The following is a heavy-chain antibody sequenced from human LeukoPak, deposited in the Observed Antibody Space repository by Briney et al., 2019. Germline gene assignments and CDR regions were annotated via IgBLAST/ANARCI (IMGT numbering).Heavy chain of an antibody. Sequence: PGGSLRLSCAASGFTFSSYAMSWVRRAPGKGLEWVSAISGSGGSTYYADSVKGRFTISRDNSKNTLYLQMNSLRAEDTAVYYCPKDHTPFRDYFDYWGQGTLVTVSS. J-gene: IGHJ4*02. V-gene: IGHV3-23*01. CDR1: GFTFSSYA. CDR2: ISGSGGST. D-gene: IGHD3-10*01. CDR3: PKDHTPFRDYFDY.